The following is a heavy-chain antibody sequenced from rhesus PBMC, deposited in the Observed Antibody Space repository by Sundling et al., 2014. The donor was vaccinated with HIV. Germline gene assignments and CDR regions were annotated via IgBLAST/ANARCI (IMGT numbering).Heavy chain of an antibody. D-gene: IGHD5-12*01. Sequence: QVQLQESGPGLVKPSETLSLTCTVSGASISNSWWSWIRQPPGKGLEWIGEIGIHSGTTNYNPSLKSRVTISTDTSKNQFSLRLTSATVADTAVYYCARPREYRYNYDYWGQGLLVTVSS. J-gene: IGHJ4*01. V-gene: IGHV4-80*01. CDR2: IGIHSGTT. CDR1: GASISNSW. CDR3: ARPREYRYNYDY.